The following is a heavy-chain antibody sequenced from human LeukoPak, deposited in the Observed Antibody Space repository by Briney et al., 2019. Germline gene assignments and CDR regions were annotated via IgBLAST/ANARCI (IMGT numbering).Heavy chain of an antibody. D-gene: IGHD2-2*01. CDR1: AFTFSSYW. CDR3: ARGIVCSSTSCYHY. V-gene: IGHV3-21*01. Sequence: GGSLRLSCAASAFTFSSYWMSWVRQAPGKGLEWVSSISSSSSYIYYADSVKGRFTISRDNAKNSLYLQMNSLRAEDTAVYYCARGIVCSSTSCYHYWGQGTLVTVSS. J-gene: IGHJ4*02. CDR2: ISSSSSYI.